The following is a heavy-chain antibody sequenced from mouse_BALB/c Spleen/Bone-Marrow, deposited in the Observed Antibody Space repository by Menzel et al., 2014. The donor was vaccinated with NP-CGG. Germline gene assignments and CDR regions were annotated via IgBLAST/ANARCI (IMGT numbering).Heavy chain of an antibody. J-gene: IGHJ4*01. D-gene: IGHD2-3*01. CDR3: ARTADGYYYAMDY. Sequence: VQLHQSGAELMKPGASVKISCKATGYTFSNYWIEWIKQRPGHGLEWIGEILPGSGSSNYNEKLKGKSTFTADTSSNTAYMQLSSLTSEDSAVYYCARTADGYYYAMDYWGQGTSVTVSS. CDR2: ILPGSGSS. V-gene: IGHV1-9*01. CDR1: GYTFSNYW.